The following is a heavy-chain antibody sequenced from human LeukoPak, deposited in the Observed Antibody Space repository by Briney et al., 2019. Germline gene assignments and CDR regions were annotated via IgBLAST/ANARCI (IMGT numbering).Heavy chain of an antibody. J-gene: IGHJ4*02. D-gene: IGHD4-17*01. CDR2: ISRSGGST. Sequence: GGSLRLSCAASGFTFSSHAMSWVRQAPGKGLEWVSAISRSGGSTYYADSVKGRFAISRDSSKNTLYLQMNSLRAEDTAVYYCAKAFRDYVPFDYWGQGTLVTVSS. CDR3: AKAFRDYVPFDY. V-gene: IGHV3-23*01. CDR1: GFTFSSHA.